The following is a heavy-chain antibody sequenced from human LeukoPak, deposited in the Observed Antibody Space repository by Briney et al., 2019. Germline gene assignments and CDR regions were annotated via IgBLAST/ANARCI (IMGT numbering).Heavy chain of an antibody. CDR1: GFTFSSYG. D-gene: IGHD5-18*01. CDR3: AKVDAVMRLVYYYYYMDV. CDR2: IRYDGSTK. V-gene: IGHV3-30*02. Sequence: GGSLRLSCAASGFTFSSYGMHWVRQAPGKGLEWVAYIRYDGSTKYYADSVKGRFTISRDNSKNTLFLQMNSLRAEDTAVFYCAKVDAVMRLVYYYYYMDVWGKGTTVTVSS. J-gene: IGHJ6*03.